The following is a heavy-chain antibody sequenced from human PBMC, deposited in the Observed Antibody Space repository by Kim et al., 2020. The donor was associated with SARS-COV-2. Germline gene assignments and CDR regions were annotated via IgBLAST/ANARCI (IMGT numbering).Heavy chain of an antibody. V-gene: IGHV3-11*01. CDR2: TI. D-gene: IGHD2-21*01. CDR3: ARTYSSTAGF. J-gene: IGHJ4*02. Sequence: TIYYADCVEGRFTISRDNAKNSLYLQMSSLRAGDTAVYYCARTYSSTAGFWGQGTLVTVSS.